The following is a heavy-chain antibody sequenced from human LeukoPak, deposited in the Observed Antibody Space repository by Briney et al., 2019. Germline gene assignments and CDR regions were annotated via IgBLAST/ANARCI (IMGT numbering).Heavy chain of an antibody. D-gene: IGHD3-22*01. CDR2: IWYDGSNK. CDR1: GFTFSSYG. J-gene: IGHJ4*02. Sequence: GRSLRLSCAASGFTFSSYGMHWVRQAPGKRLEWVAVIWYDGSNKYYADSVKGRFTISRDNSKNTLYLQMNSLRAEDTAVYYCARDIGYYYDSSGPADYWGQGTLVTVSS. V-gene: IGHV3-33*01. CDR3: ARDIGYYYDSSGPADY.